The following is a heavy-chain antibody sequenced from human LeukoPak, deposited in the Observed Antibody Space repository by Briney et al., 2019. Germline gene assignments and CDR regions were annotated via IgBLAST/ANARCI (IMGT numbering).Heavy chain of an antibody. J-gene: IGHJ3*02. CDR1: GGSISSYY. D-gene: IGHD3-22*01. CDR2: IYTSGST. V-gene: IGHV4-4*07. Sequence: SETLSLTCTVSGGSISSYYWSWIRQPAGNGLEWIGRIYTSGSTNYNPSLKSRVTISVDTSKNQFSLKLSSVTAADTAVYYCARDPYYYDSSGYTRGAFDIWGQGTMVTVSS. CDR3: ARDPYYYDSSGYTRGAFDI.